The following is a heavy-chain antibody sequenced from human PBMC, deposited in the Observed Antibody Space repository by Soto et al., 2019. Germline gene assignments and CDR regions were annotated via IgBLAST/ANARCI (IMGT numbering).Heavy chain of an antibody. Sequence: QVQLVQSGAEVKKPGSSVKVSCKASGGTFSSYTISWVRQAPGQGLEWMGRIIPILGIANYAQKFQGRVTITADKSPRTADMELGSLRSEDTAVYYCARGVRVGGTLGAYDYYGMDVWGQGPTVTVSS. CDR1: GGTFSSYT. V-gene: IGHV1-69*02. CDR2: IIPILGIA. J-gene: IGHJ6*02. D-gene: IGHD1-26*01. CDR3: ARGVRVGGTLGAYDYYGMDV.